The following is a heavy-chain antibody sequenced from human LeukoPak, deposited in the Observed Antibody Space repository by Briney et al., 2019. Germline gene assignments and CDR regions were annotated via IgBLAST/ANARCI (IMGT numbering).Heavy chain of an antibody. CDR3: ARAYGSGSSYYYGMDV. V-gene: IGHV5-51*01. D-gene: IGHD3-10*01. Sequence: GESLKISCKGSGYSFTSYRIGWVRQMPGKGLEWMGIIYPGDSDTRYSPSFQGQVTISADKSISTAYLQWSSLKASDTAMYYCARAYGSGSSYYYGMDVWGQGTTVTVSS. J-gene: IGHJ6*02. CDR2: IYPGDSDT. CDR1: GYSFTSYR.